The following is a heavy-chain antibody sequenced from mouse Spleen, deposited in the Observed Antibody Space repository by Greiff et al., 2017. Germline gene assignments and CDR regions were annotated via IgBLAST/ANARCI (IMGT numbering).Heavy chain of an antibody. CDR3: AREWLYGNYFFAY. J-gene: IGHJ3*01. V-gene: IGHV1-4*01. CDR1: GYTFTSYT. Sequence: VQLQESGAELARPGASVKMSCKASGYTFTSYTMHWVKQRPGQGLEWIGYINPSSGYTKYNQKFKDKATLTADKSSSTAYMQLSSLTSEDSAVYYCAREWLYGNYFFAYWGQGTLVTVSA. D-gene: IGHD2-10*02. CDR2: INPSSGYT.